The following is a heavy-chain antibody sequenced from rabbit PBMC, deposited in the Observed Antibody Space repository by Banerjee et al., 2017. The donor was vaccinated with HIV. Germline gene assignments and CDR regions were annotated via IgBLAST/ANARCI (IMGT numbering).Heavy chain of an antibody. CDR2: IDPVFGST. CDR1: GFDFSSYY. Sequence: QLKESGGGLVQPGGSLKLSCKASGFDFSSYYMSWVRQAPGKGLEWIGYIDPVFGSTYYASWVNGRFTVSSHNAQNTLYLQLNSLTAADTATYFCARALDAYGYAVNVYPTYLNLWGQGTLVTVS. CDR3: ARALDAYGYAVNVYPTYLNL. D-gene: IGHD6-1*01. J-gene: IGHJ4*01. V-gene: IGHV1S7*01.